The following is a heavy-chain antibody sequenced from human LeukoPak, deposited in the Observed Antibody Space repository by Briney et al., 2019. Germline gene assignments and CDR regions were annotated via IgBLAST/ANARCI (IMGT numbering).Heavy chain of an antibody. CDR2: VSSSSSYM. D-gene: IGHD2-2*01. V-gene: IGHV3-21*04. CDR1: GFTLSGYS. Sequence: GGSLRLSCVASGFTLSGYSMNWVRQAPGKGLEWVSSVSSSSSYMYYVGSVKGRFTVSRDNAKNSLSLQMNSLRAEDTALYYCARHDCTSANCPLDYWGQGALVAVSS. J-gene: IGHJ4*02. CDR3: ARHDCTSANCPLDY.